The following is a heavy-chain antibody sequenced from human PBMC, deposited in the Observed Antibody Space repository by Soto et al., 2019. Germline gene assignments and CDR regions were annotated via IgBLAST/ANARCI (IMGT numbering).Heavy chain of an antibody. J-gene: IGHJ4*02. CDR3: ARGLAIFGVVGGDLDY. CDR1: GYTFTGDY. D-gene: IGHD3-3*01. Sequence: ASVKVSCKASGYTFTGDYMHWVRQAPGQGLERMGWINPNSGGTNYAQKFQGRVTMTRDTSISTAYMELSRLRSDDTAVYYCARGLAIFGVVGGDLDYWGQGTLVTVSS. CDR2: INPNSGGT. V-gene: IGHV1-2*02.